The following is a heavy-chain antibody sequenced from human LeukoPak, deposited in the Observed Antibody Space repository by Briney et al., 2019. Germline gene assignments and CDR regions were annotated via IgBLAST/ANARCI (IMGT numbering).Heavy chain of an antibody. CDR3: ARDGDAVSAAIAGAFDL. Sequence: PSETLSLTCTVPAVSISSGNFYWSWIRQSAGKGLEWIGHVYSTGNTKYNPSLKSRVTISADTSKNQISLRLRSVTAADTAMFYCARDGDAVSAAIAGAFDLWGRGTMVTVSS. CDR2: VYSTGNT. CDR1: AVSISSGNFY. V-gene: IGHV4-61*09. D-gene: IGHD2-2*01. J-gene: IGHJ3*01.